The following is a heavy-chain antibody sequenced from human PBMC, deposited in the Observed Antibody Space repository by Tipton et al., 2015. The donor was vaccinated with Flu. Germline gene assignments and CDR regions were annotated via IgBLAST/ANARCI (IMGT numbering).Heavy chain of an antibody. CDR1: GFTVSSNY. CDR2: IYSGGST. J-gene: IGHJ4*02. D-gene: IGHD3-10*01. V-gene: IGHV3-53*01. CDR3: AKSHGSGIGFVDY. Sequence: SLRLSCAASGFTVSSNYMSWVRQAPGKGLEWVSVIYSGGSTYYADSVKGRFTISRHNSKNTLYLQMNSLRAEDTAVYYCAKSHGSGIGFVDYWGQGTLVTVSS.